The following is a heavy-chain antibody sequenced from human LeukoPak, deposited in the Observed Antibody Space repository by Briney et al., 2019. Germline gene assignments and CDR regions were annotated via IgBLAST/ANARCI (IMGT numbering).Heavy chain of an antibody. D-gene: IGHD3-10*01. CDR3: ARGILWFGELLILSQSDYYYVDV. CDR2: IYYSGST. V-gene: IGHV4-59*11. Sequence: PSETLSLTCSVSGGSISSHYWSWIRQPSGKGLEWIGYIYYSGSTNYNPSLKSRVTISVDTSKNQFSLKLSSVTAADTAVYYCARGILWFGELLILSQSDYYYVDVWGKGTTVTVSS. J-gene: IGHJ6*03. CDR1: GGSISSHY.